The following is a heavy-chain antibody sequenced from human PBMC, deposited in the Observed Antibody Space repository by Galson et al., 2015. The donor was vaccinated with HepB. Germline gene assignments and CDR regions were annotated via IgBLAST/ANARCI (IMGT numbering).Heavy chain of an antibody. D-gene: IGHD3-22*01. CDR3: ARGAFYYDSSGKEGAFDI. CDR1: RFTFSSYA. Sequence: LRLSCAASRFTFSSYAMHWVRQAPGKGLEWVAVIWYDGSNKYYADSVKGRFTISRDNSKNTLYLQVNSLRAEDTAVYYCARGAFYYDSSGKEGAFDIWGQGTMVTVSS. J-gene: IGHJ3*02. CDR2: IWYDGSNK. V-gene: IGHV3-33*01.